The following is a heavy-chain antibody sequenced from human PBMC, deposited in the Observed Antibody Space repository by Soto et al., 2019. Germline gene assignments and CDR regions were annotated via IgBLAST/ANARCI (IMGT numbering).Heavy chain of an antibody. V-gene: IGHV2-5*02. CDR3: AHIVYFDWLLPFDY. CDR1: GXXXXXXXXX. J-gene: IGHJ4*02. D-gene: IGHD3-9*01. Sequence: SGPTLXXPXQTLTLTXXFSGXXXXXXXXXVXXXXXXPGKALEWLALIYWDDDKRYSPSLKSRLTITKDTSKNQVVLTMTNMDPVDTATYYCAHIVYFDWLLPFDYWGQGTLVTFSS. CDR2: IYWDDDK.